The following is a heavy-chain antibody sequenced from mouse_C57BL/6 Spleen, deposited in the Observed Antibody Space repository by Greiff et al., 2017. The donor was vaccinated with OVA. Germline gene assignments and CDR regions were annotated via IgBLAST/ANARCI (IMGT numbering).Heavy chain of an antibody. CDR2: INPSNGGT. CDR1: GYTFTSYW. D-gene: IGHD4-1*01. Sequence: QVQLQQPGTELVKPGASVKLSCKASGYTFTSYWMHWVKQRPGQGLEWIGNINPSNGGTNYNEKFKSKATLTVDKYSSTAYMQLSSLTSEDSAFYYCARSSANCGYYYAMDYWGQGTSVTVSS. V-gene: IGHV1-53*01. J-gene: IGHJ4*01. CDR3: ARSSANCGYYYAMDY.